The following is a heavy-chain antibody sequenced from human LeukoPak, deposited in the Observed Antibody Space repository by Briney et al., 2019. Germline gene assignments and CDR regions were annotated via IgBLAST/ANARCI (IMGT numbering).Heavy chain of an antibody. V-gene: IGHV4-59*01. CDR1: GGSINSYY. D-gene: IGHD5-18*01. Sequence: SETLSLSCTVSGGSINSYYWSWIRQPPGKGLEWIGYIFYSGSTNYNPSLKSRVTISVDTSKNQFSLKLSSVTAADTAVYYCARSGYNANYYMDVWGKGTTVTVSS. CDR3: ARSGYNANYYMDV. CDR2: IFYSGST. J-gene: IGHJ6*03.